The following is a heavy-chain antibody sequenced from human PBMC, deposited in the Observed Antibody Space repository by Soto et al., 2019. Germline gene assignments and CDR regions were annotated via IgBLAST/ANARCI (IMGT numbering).Heavy chain of an antibody. V-gene: IGHV3-48*02. CDR3: ARDPTIVVVPAAIPLAGMDV. CDR1: GFPFSSYS. J-gene: IGHJ6*02. CDR2: ISSSSSTI. D-gene: IGHD2-2*01. Sequence: EVQLVESGGGLVQPGGSLRLSCAASGFPFSSYSMNWVRQAPGKGLEWVSYISSSSSTIYYADSVKGRFTISRDNAKNSLYLQMNSLRDEDTAVYYCARDPTIVVVPAAIPLAGMDVWGQGTTVTVSS.